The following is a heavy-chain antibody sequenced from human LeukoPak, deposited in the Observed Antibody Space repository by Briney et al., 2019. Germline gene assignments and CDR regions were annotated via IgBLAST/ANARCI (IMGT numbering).Heavy chain of an antibody. V-gene: IGHV3-30*02. D-gene: IGHD5-18*01. CDR1: GFTFSTYG. Sequence: GGSLRLSCATSGFTFSTYGMHWVRQAPGKGLEWVAFIRFDGSNVGSNVYYADSVKGRFTISRDNSKNTLYLQMNSLRAEDTAVFYCAKDFYSYASGYFDYWGQGTLITVSS. J-gene: IGHJ4*02. CDR2: IRFDGSNVGSNV. CDR3: AKDFYSYASGYFDY.